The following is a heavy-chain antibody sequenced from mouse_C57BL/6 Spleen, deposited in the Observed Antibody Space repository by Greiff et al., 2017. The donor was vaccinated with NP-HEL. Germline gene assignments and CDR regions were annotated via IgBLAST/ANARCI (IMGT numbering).Heavy chain of an antibody. Sequence: VQLQHSGAELVKPGASVKMSCKASGYTFTTYPIEWMKQNHGKSLEWIGNFHPYNDDTKYNEKFKGKATLTVEKSSSTVYLELSRLTSDDSAVYYCALIYYGNYYAMDYWGQGTSVTVSS. CDR2: FHPYNDDT. CDR3: ALIYYGNYYAMDY. CDR1: GYTFTTYP. J-gene: IGHJ4*01. D-gene: IGHD2-1*01. V-gene: IGHV1-47*01.